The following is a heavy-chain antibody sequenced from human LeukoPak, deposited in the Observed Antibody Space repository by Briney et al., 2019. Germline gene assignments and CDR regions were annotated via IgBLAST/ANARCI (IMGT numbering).Heavy chain of an antibody. CDR2: IYSGGST. J-gene: IGHJ3*02. D-gene: IGHD2-2*01. Sequence: GGSLRLSCAASGFTVSSNYMSWVRQAPGKGLEWVSVIYSGGSTYYADSVKGRFTISRDNSKNTLYLQMNSLRAEDAAVYYCARELPAAVGDAFDIWGQGTMVTVSS. CDR1: GFTVSSNY. V-gene: IGHV3-66*01. CDR3: ARELPAAVGDAFDI.